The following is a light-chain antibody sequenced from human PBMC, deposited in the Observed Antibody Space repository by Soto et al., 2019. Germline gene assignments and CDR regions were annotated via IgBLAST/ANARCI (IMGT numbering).Light chain of an antibody. CDR1: QSVSSSY. V-gene: IGKV3-20*01. CDR2: GAS. J-gene: IGKJ2*01. Sequence: EIVLTQSPGTLSLSPGERATLSCRASQSVSSSYLVWYQQKPGQPLRLLIYGASTRATGVPDRLSGSGSGTDFALTISRLEPEDFAVYYCQQYSGSPSTFGQGTKLEIK. CDR3: QQYSGSPST.